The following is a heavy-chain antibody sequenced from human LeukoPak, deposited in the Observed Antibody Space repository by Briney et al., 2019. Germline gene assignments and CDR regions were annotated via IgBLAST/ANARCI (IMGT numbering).Heavy chain of an antibody. Sequence: GASVKASCRASGGTFSSYAISWGRQAPGQGLEWMGGIIPIFGTANYAQKFQGRVTITADESTSTAYMELSSLRSEDTAVYYRALRESSGWPGPLDYWGQGTLVTVSS. CDR2: IIPIFGTA. CDR3: ALRESSGWPGPLDY. J-gene: IGHJ4*02. D-gene: IGHD6-19*01. V-gene: IGHV1-69*13. CDR1: GGTFSSYA.